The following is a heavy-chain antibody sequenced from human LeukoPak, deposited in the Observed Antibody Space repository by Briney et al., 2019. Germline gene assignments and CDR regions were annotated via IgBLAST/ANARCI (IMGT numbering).Heavy chain of an antibody. CDR3: ASSGSYYELNY. J-gene: IGHJ4*02. CDR2: IYHTGTA. D-gene: IGHD1-26*01. Sequence: SETLSLTCAVSGDSISNHSWWNWVRQSPGEGLEWIGEIYHTGTAHYNPSLKSRVSMSVDKAMDQFSLRLNSMTAADTAVYYCASSGSYYELNYWGQGTLVTVSS. V-gene: IGHV4-4*02. CDR1: GDSISNHSW.